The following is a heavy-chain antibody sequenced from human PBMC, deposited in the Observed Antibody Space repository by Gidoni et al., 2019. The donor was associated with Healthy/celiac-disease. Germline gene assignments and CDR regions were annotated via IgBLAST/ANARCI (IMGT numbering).Heavy chain of an antibody. Sequence: QVQLVQSGAEVKKPGSSVKVSCKASGGTFSSYAISWVRQAPGQGLEWMGWIIPIFGTANYAQKFQGRVTITADESTSTAYMELSSLRSEDTAVYYCASITLSVLGRTPLDYWGQGTLVTVSS. CDR2: IIPIFGTA. V-gene: IGHV1-69*01. D-gene: IGHD3-16*02. CDR3: ASITLSVLGRTPLDY. CDR1: GGTFSSYA. J-gene: IGHJ4*02.